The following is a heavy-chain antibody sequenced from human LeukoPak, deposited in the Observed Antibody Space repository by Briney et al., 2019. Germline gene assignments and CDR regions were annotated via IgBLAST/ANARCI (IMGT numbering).Heavy chain of an antibody. CDR2: ISGSGGST. CDR1: GFTFSSYA. V-gene: IGHV3-23*01. D-gene: IGHD2-15*01. Sequence: GGSLRLSCAASGFTFSSYAMSWVRQAPGKGLEWVSGISGSGGSTYYADSVKGRFTISRDNSKSTVSLQMNSLRVEDMAVYYCAKGGHYSFFDYWGQGTLVTVSS. J-gene: IGHJ4*02. CDR3: AKGGHYSFFDY.